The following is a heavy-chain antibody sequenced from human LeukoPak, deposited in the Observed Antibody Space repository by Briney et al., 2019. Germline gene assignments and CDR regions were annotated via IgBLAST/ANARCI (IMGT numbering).Heavy chain of an antibody. CDR3: ARAERWAAARSNWFDP. CDR1: GGSFSGYY. CDR2: INHSGST. V-gene: IGHV4-34*01. Sequence: SETLSLTCAVYGGSFSGYYWSRIRQPPGKGLEWIGEINHSGSTNYNPSLKSRVTISVDTSKNQFSLKLSSVTAADTAVYYCARAERWAAARSNWFDPWGQGTLVTVSS. J-gene: IGHJ5*02. D-gene: IGHD6-6*01.